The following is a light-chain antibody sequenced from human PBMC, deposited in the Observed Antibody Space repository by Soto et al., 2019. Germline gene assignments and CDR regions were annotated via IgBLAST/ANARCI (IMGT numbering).Light chain of an antibody. CDR3: QQRSNWPST. V-gene: IGKV3-11*01. Sequence: EIVLTQSPATLSLSPGNRATHSCRASQSVSGYLAWYQQKPGQAPRLLIYDASNRATGIPARFSGSGSGTDFTLTFTSLEPEDFAVYYCQQRSNWPSTFGGGTKVDIK. CDR2: DAS. CDR1: QSVSGY. J-gene: IGKJ4*01.